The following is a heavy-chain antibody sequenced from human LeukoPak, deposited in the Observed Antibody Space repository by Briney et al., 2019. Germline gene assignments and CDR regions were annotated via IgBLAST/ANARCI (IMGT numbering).Heavy chain of an antibody. CDR2: IYPADSDT. Sequence: GESLKISCKGYGYSFSSYWIGWVRQMPGKGLEWMGIIYPADSDTKYSPSFQGQVTISADKSISTAYLQWSSLKASDTAMYYCARQVSAASGIWGQGTMVIVSS. V-gene: IGHV5-51*01. CDR1: GYSFSSYW. CDR3: ARQVSAASGI. D-gene: IGHD2-2*01. J-gene: IGHJ3*02.